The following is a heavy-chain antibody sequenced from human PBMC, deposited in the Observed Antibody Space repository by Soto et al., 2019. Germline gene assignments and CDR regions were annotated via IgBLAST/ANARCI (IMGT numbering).Heavy chain of an antibody. D-gene: IGHD1-26*01. J-gene: IGHJ6*02. Sequence: SETLSLTCTVSGGSITSHYWTWVRQPPGKGLEWIGYMYYSGRTNYNPSLKSRATVSIDPSKNQFSLQMSSITAADTAVYYCARGVLLAPDVWGQGTTVTVSS. V-gene: IGHV4-59*08. CDR1: GGSITSHY. CDR3: ARGVLLAPDV. CDR2: MYYSGRT.